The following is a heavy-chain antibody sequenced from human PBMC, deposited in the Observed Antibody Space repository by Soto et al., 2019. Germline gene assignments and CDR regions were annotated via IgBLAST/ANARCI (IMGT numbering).Heavy chain of an antibody. Sequence: EGQLLESGGGLVQPGGSLRISCAASRFSFSNYAMNWVRQAPGKGLEWVSLISGSGGSTYYADSVKGRFTVSRDNSKNSLYLQMNSLRAEDTAVYYCSKGGSSSSSPLDYWGRGTLVTVSS. V-gene: IGHV3-23*01. CDR2: ISGSGGST. J-gene: IGHJ4*02. CDR3: SKGGSSSSSPLDY. D-gene: IGHD2-2*01. CDR1: RFSFSNYA.